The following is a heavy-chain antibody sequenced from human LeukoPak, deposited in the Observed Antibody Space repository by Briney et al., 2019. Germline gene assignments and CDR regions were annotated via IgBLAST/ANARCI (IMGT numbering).Heavy chain of an antibody. V-gene: IGHV1-46*04. CDR1: GYTFTSNY. D-gene: IGHD3-22*01. CDR2: INPSGGST. CDR3: ARNYDSSGYTFDY. J-gene: IGHJ4*02. Sequence: ASVKVSCKASGYTFTSNYIHWVRQAPGQGLEWMGIINPSGGSTNYAQKLQGRVTMTSDTSTSTVYMELSSLRAEDTAVYCCARNYDSSGYTFDYWGQGTLVTVSS.